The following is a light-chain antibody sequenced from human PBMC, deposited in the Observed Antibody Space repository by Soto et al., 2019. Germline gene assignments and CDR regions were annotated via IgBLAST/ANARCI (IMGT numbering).Light chain of an antibody. J-gene: IGLJ2*01. CDR2: EGS. CDR3: CSYAGSSIVV. CDR1: SSDVGSYNL. V-gene: IGLV2-23*01. Sequence: QSALTRPASVSGSPGQSITISCTGTSSDVGSYNLVSWYQQHPGKAPKLMIYEGSKRPSGVSNRFSGSKSGNTASLTISGLQAEDEADYYCCSYAGSSIVVFGGGTKLTVL.